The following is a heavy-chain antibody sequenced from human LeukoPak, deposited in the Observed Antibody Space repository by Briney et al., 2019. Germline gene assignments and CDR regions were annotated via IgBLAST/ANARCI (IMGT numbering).Heavy chain of an antibody. J-gene: IGHJ3*02. CDR2: IYYSGGT. V-gene: IGHV4-61*01. CDR1: GGSVSSGSYY. D-gene: IGHD3-10*01. CDR3: ARVYYYGSGSADI. Sequence: SETLSLTCTVSGGSVSSGSYYWSWIRQPPGKGLEWMGYIYYSGGTNYNPSLKSRVTISVDTSKNQFSLKLSSVTAADTAVYYCARVYYYGSGSADIWGQGTMVTVSS.